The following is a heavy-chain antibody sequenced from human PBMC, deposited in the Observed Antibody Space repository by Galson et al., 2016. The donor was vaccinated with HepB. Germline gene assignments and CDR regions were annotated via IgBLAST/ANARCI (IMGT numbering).Heavy chain of an antibody. CDR3: AKDLGSGYDLNYFES. Sequence: SLRLSCAASGFDFRGCAMYWVRQAPGKGLEWVSEINGGGGRTYYADSVEGRFTISRDNSKNTLNLQMNRLRPEDTAIYFCAKDLGSGYDLNYFESWGQGILVTVSP. CDR1: GFDFRGCA. D-gene: IGHD5-12*01. J-gene: IGHJ4*02. V-gene: IGHV3-23*01. CDR2: INGGGGRT.